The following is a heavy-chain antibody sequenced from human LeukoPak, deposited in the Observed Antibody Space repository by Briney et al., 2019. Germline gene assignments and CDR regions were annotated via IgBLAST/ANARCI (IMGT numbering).Heavy chain of an antibody. J-gene: IGHJ6*04. V-gene: IGHV3-7*01. Sequence: PGGSLRLSCVSSGFTFSNYWMKWVRQAPGKGLEWVASINEDGSGKFSVGSVKDRITISRDNTRNSLDLQINSLIVEDTAIYYCARDDGDVWGTGTTVTVSS. CDR1: GFTFSNYW. CDR3: ARDDGDV. CDR2: INEDGSGK.